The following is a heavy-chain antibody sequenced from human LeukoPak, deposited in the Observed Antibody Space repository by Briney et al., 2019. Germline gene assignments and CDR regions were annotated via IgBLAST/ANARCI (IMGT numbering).Heavy chain of an antibody. J-gene: IGHJ4*02. V-gene: IGHV3-43*02. Sequence: GGSLRLSCAASGFTFDDYAMHWVRQAPGKGLEWVSLITGDGGSAYYADSVRGRFTISRDNSKNSLYLQMNSLGTEDTAFYYCAKGDYDYVWGSFDYWGQGTLVTVSS. CDR1: GFTFDDYA. CDR3: AKGDYDYVWGSFDY. CDR2: ITGDGGSA. D-gene: IGHD3-16*01.